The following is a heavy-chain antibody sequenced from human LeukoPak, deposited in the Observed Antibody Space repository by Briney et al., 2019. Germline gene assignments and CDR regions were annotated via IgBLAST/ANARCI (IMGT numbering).Heavy chain of an antibody. V-gene: IGHV3-53*01. Sequence: PGGSLRLSCAASGFSVSSNYMRWVRQAPGKGLEWISVLYYGGGKNYGESVTGRFTISRDNAKNSLYLQRNSLRAEDTGVYYCARECMDTTMGDAFDSWVQGRMVTVSS. J-gene: IGHJ3*02. CDR2: LYYGGGK. CDR3: ARECMDTTMGDAFDS. D-gene: IGHD5-18*01. CDR1: GFSVSSNY.